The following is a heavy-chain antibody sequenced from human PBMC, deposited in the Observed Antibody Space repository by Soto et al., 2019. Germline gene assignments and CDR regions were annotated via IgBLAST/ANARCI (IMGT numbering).Heavy chain of an antibody. CDR2: IRMKASGATT. J-gene: IGHJ4*02. D-gene: IGHD5-12*01. V-gene: IGHV3-49*03. Sequence: GGSLRLSCTASGFNFGDYPMSWFRQAPGKGLEWLGFIRMKASGATTEYAASVKGRFTMSRDDSKSIAYLQINSLKIEDTAVYYCTREGLRGVATPDYWGQGTLVTVSS. CDR3: TREGLRGVATPDY. CDR1: GFNFGDYP.